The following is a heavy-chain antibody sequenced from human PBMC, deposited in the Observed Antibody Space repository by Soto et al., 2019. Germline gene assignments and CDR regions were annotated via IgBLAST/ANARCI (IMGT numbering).Heavy chain of an antibody. V-gene: IGHV4-59*01. D-gene: IGHD5-12*01. CDR2: IYYGGST. CDR1: GGSISSYY. Sequence: SETLSLTWTVSGGSISSYYWSWIRQPPGKGLEWIGYIYYGGSTNYNPSLKSRVTISVDTSKNQFSLKLSSVTAADTAVYYCARYYSGYDYNWFDPWGQGTLVTVSS. J-gene: IGHJ5*02. CDR3: ARYYSGYDYNWFDP.